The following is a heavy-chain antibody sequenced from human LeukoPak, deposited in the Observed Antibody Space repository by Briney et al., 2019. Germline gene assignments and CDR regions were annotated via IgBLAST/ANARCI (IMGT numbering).Heavy chain of an antibody. D-gene: IGHD4-11*01. CDR3: AKVYDYTNYAPFDY. J-gene: IGHJ4*02. V-gene: IGHV3-30-3*01. Sequence: GGSLRLSCAASGFTFSSSAIHWVRQAPGKGLEWVAVISNDGSKTYYADSVKGRFTLSRDNPKNTVSLQVDSLRAEDTAVYYCAKVYDYTNYAPFDYWGQGTLVTVSS. CDR1: GFTFSSSA. CDR2: ISNDGSKT.